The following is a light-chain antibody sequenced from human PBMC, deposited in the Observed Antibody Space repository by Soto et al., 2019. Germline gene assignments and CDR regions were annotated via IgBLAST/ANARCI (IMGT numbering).Light chain of an antibody. CDR3: QQYENLPYT. J-gene: IGKJ2*01. V-gene: IGKV1-33*01. CDR1: QDISNY. Sequence: DIQMTQSPSSLSASVGDRVTITCQASQDISNYLTWYQQKPGKAPKLLIYDASNLETGVPSRFSGSGSGTDFTFPISYRQPEDIATYYCQQYENLPYTFGQGTKLEIK. CDR2: DAS.